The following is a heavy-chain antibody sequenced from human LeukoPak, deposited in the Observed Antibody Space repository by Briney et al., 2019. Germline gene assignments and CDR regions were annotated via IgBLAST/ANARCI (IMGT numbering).Heavy chain of an antibody. V-gene: IGHV4-39*01. CDR2: IYYSGST. CDR1: GVSISSSSYY. J-gene: IGHJ4*02. CDR3: ATEGEQLRYFDY. Sequence: SETLSLTCTVSGVSISSSSYYWGWIRQPPGKGLEWIGSIYYSGSTYYNPSLKSRVTISVDTSKNQFSLKLSSVAAADTAVCYCATEGEQLRYFDYWGQGTLVTVSS. D-gene: IGHD6-13*01.